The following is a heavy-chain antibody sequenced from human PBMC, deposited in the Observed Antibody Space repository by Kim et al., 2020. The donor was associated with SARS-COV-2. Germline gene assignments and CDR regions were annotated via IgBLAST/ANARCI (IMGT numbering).Heavy chain of an antibody. CDR1: GGSISSYY. CDR3: ARDRAAAGFTNWFDP. V-gene: IGHV4-59*13. D-gene: IGHD6-13*01. CDR2: IYYSGST. J-gene: IGHJ5*02. Sequence: SETLSLTCTVSGGSISSYYWSWIRQPPGKGLEWIGYIYYSGSTNYNPSLKSRVTISVDTSKNQFSLKLSSVTAADTAVYYCARDRAAAGFTNWFDPWGQG.